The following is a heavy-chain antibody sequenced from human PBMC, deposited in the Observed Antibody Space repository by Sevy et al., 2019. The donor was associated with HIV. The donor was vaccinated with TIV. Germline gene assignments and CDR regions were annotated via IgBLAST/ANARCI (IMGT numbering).Heavy chain of an antibody. CDR2: INHSGST. J-gene: IGHJ4*02. CDR1: GGSFSGYY. Sequence: SETLSLTCAVYGGSFSGYYWSWIRQPPGKGLEWIGAINHSGSTNYNPSLKSRVTISVDTSKNQFSLKLSSVTAADTAVYYCASSPLLSYCGGDCPYYFDYWGQGTLVTVSS. D-gene: IGHD2-21*02. V-gene: IGHV4-34*01. CDR3: ASSPLLSYCGGDCPYYFDY.